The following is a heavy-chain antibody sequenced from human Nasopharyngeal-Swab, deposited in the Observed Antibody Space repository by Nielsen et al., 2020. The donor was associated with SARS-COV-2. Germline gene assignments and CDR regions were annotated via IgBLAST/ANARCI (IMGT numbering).Heavy chain of an antibody. D-gene: IGHD6-13*01. Sequence: SLKISCAASGFTFDDHAMHWVRQAPGKGLEWVSGISWQSRNIAYADSVKGRFTISRDNAKNSLFLHMNSLRTEDTALYYCVKDGAAEGPYLSYFDYWGQGTPVTVSS. V-gene: IGHV3-9*01. CDR2: ISWQSRNI. J-gene: IGHJ4*02. CDR1: GFTFDDHA. CDR3: VKDGAAEGPYLSYFDY.